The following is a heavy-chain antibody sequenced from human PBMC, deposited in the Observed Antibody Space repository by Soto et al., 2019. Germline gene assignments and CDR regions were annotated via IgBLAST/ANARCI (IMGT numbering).Heavy chain of an antibody. CDR2: ISSSSSYT. V-gene: IGHV3-11*06. CDR1: GFTFSDFY. J-gene: IGHJ1*01. D-gene: IGHD3-22*01. Sequence: QVQLVESGGGLVKPGGSLRLSCAASGFTFSDFYMSWIRQAPGKGLEWVSYISSSSSYTNYADSVKGRFTISRDNAKNSLYLQMNSLRVEDTAVYYCARGYYDSSSSSYFQHWGQGTLVTVSS. CDR3: ARGYYDSSSSSYFQH.